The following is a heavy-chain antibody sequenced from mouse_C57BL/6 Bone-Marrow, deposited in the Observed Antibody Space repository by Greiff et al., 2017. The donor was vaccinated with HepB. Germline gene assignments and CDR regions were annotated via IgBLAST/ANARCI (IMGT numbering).Heavy chain of an antibody. CDR1: GFTFSSYT. CDR3: ATYYGSSYVGWYFDV. Sequence: EVHLVESGGGLVKPGGSLKLSCAASGFTFSSYTMSWVRQTPEKRLEWVATISGGGGNTYYPDSVKGRFTISRDNAKNTLYLQMSSLRSEDTALYYCATYYGSSYVGWYFDVWGTGTTVTVSS. CDR2: ISGGGGNT. V-gene: IGHV5-9*01. J-gene: IGHJ1*03. D-gene: IGHD1-1*01.